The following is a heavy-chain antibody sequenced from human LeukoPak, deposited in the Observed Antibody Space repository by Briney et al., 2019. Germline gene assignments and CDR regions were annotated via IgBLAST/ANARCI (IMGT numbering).Heavy chain of an antibody. CDR3: VRTNYGDYRNWFDP. V-gene: IGHV2-70*04. J-gene: IGHJ5*02. CDR1: GFSLSTSGMR. Sequence: ESGPTLVNPTQTLTLTCTFSGFSLSTSGMRVSWIRQPPGKALEWLARIDWDDDKFYSTSLKTRLTISKDTSKNQVVLTMTNMDPVDTATYYCVRTNYGDYRNWFDPWGQGTLVTVSS. CDR2: IDWDDDK. D-gene: IGHD4-17*01.